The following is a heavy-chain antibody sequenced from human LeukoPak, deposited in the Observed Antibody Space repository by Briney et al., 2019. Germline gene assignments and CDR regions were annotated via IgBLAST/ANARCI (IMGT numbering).Heavy chain of an antibody. Sequence: GGSLRLSCAASGFTFSSYAMSWVRQAPGKGLEWVSAISGSGGSTYYADSVKGRFTISRDNSKNTLYLQMNSLRAEDTAVYFCARDLNYDYIWGSYRPDYFDCWGQGTLVTVSS. J-gene: IGHJ4*02. D-gene: IGHD3-16*02. CDR2: ISGSGGST. CDR1: GFTFSSYA. V-gene: IGHV3-23*01. CDR3: ARDLNYDYIWGSYRPDYFDC.